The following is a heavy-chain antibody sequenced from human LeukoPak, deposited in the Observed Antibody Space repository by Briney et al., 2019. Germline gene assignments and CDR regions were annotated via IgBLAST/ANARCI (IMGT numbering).Heavy chain of an antibody. V-gene: IGHV3-23*01. Sequence: GGSLRLSCAASGFIFSNYAMSWVRQAPGKGLEWVSTISGSDDSTYYADSVRGRFTISRDNSKNTLYLQMNSLRAEDTAVYYCAKDEMITFSSWGQGTLVTVSS. D-gene: IGHD3-16*01. CDR1: GFIFSNYA. CDR2: ISGSDDST. CDR3: AKDEMITFSS. J-gene: IGHJ4*02.